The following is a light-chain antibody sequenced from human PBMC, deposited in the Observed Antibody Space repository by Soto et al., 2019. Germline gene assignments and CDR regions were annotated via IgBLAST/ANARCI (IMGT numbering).Light chain of an antibody. CDR3: QQYSRSPRT. Sequence: EVVMTRSPASLSRAQGERATLSCRASQSVSNNLAWYLQKPGQAPRLLVYGASNRATGITDRFSGSGSETDFTLTISRLEPEDFAVYYCQQYSRSPRTFGQGTKVDIK. CDR2: GAS. J-gene: IGKJ1*01. V-gene: IGKV3-20*01. CDR1: QSVSNN.